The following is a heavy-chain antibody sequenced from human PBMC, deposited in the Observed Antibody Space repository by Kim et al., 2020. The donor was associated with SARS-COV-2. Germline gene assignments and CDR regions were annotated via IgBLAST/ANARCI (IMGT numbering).Heavy chain of an antibody. J-gene: IGHJ3*02. Sequence: GRVTITRDTSASTAYMELSSLRSEDTAVYYCARAPLWFGELLGLDDAFDIWGQGTMVTVSS. D-gene: IGHD3-10*01. CDR3: ARAPLWFGELLGLDDAFDI. V-gene: IGHV1-3*01.